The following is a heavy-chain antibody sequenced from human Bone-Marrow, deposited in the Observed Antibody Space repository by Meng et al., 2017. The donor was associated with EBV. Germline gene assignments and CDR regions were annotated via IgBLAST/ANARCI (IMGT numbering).Heavy chain of an antibody. CDR1: GGGITSSSW. CDR2: LYHSGST. Sequence: VEVQQSGPGLVKASAALSLTFAVSGGGITSSSWWSLVRQPAGRGLEWIGELYHSGSTNYNPSLKSRVTISVDKSKTQFSLKLSSVTAADTAVYYCVGAHYGDSSGYYYTYWGQGTLVTVSS. V-gene: IGHV4-4*02. J-gene: IGHJ4*02. D-gene: IGHD3-22*01. CDR3: VGAHYGDSSGYYYTY.